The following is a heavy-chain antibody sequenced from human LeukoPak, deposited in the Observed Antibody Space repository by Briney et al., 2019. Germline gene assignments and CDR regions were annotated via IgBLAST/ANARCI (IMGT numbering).Heavy chain of an antibody. D-gene: IGHD3-3*01. CDR2: ISPDGSTT. CDR1: GFTFSRYW. V-gene: IGHV3-74*03. CDR3: AKDFWSGYYPTY. Sequence: GGSLRLSCAASGFTFSRYWMHWVRQAPGKGLMWVSRISPDGSTTLYADSVKGRFTISRDNSKNTLYLQMNSLRAEDTAVYYCAKDFWSGYYPTYWGQGTLVTVSS. J-gene: IGHJ4*02.